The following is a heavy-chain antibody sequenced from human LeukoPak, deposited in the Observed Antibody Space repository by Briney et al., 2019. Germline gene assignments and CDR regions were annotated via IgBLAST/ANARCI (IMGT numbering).Heavy chain of an antibody. CDR1: GYTFTGYY. J-gene: IGHJ4*02. CDR2: INPNSGGT. Sequence: ASVKVSCKASGYTFTGYYTHWVRQAPGQGLEWMGWINPNSGGTNYAQKFQGRVTMTRDTSISTAYMELSRLRSDDTAVYYCARGGITIFGVATAGIDYWGQGTLVTVSS. V-gene: IGHV1-2*02. D-gene: IGHD3-3*01. CDR3: ARGGITIFGVATAGIDY.